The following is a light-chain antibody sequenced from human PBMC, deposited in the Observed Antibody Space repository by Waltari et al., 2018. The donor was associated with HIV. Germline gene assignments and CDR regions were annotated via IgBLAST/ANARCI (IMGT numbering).Light chain of an antibody. CDR1: ILGARY. J-gene: IGLJ2*01. CDR3: QAWDSSTAV. V-gene: IGLV3-1*01. CDR2: QDT. Sequence: SYELAQPPSVSVSPGPTASLPSSADILGARYACWYYQTPGQSPVLVIYQDTKRPSGIPERFSGSNSGNTATLTISGTQAMDEADYYCQAWDSSTAVFGGGTKLTVL.